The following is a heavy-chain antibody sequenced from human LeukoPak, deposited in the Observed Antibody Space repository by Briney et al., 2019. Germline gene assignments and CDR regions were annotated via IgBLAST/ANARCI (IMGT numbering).Heavy chain of an antibody. CDR3: ARYIVSYPHDAFDI. CDR2: IYYSGST. J-gene: IGHJ3*02. CDR1: GGSISSYY. V-gene: IGHV4-59*01. D-gene: IGHD1-26*01. Sequence: SETLSLTCTVSGGSISSYYWSWLRQPPGKGLEGIGYIYYSGSTSYNPSLKSRVTISVDTSKKQFSLKLSSVTAADTAFYYCARYIVSYPHDAFDIWGQGTMVTVSS.